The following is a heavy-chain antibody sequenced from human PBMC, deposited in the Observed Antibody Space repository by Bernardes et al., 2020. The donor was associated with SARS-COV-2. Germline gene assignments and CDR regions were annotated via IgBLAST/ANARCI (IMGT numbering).Heavy chain of an antibody. V-gene: IGHV1-18*04. J-gene: IGHJ6*02. Sequence: ASVKVSCKASGYSFTSRGIGWVRQAPGQGLEWLGWIDVDSGYPRYALKFEDRLTMTTDTPTSTVYMELRRLRSDDTAIYYCARRNEGMYYYYGMDVWGQGTTVTVSS. CDR1: GYSFTSRG. D-gene: IGHD2-8*01. CDR2: IDVDSGYP. CDR3: ARRNEGMYYYYGMDV.